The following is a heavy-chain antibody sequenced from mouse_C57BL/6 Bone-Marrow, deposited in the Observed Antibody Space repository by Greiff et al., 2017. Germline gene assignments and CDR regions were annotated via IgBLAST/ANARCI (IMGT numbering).Heavy chain of an antibody. Sequence: EVQRVESGGGLVQPGGSLKLSCAASGFTFSDYGMAWVRQAPRKGPEWVAFISNLAYSIYYADTVTGRFTISRENAKNTLYLEMSSLRSEDTAMYYCARHGNSNYVYFDYWGQGTTLTVSS. J-gene: IGHJ2*01. V-gene: IGHV5-15*01. CDR1: GFTFSDYG. CDR3: ARHGNSNYVYFDY. D-gene: IGHD2-5*01. CDR2: ISNLAYSI.